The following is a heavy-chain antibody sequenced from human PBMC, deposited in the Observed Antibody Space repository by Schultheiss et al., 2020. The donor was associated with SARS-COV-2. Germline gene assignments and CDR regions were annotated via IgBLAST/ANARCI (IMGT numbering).Heavy chain of an antibody. D-gene: IGHD3-22*01. Sequence: SVKVSCKASGGTFSSYAISWVRQAPGQGLEWMGRIIPIFGIANYAQKFQGRVTITADKSTSTAYMELRSLRSEDTAVYYCARDIEVITMIVPRGVDAFDIWGQGTMVTVSS. J-gene: IGHJ3*02. CDR3: ARDIEVITMIVPRGVDAFDI. CDR1: GGTFSSYA. V-gene: IGHV1-69*04. CDR2: IIPIFGIA.